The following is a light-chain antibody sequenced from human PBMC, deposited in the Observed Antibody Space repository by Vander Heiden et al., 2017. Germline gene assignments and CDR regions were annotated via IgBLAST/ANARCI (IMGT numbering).Light chain of an antibody. Sequence: SYELTQPPSVSVSPGRTASITCSGDKWGDKYACWYQQKPGQSPVLVIYQDSKRPSGIPERFSGSNSGNTATLTISGTQAMDEADYYCQAWDSSTAVFGGGTKLTVL. CDR3: QAWDSSTAV. CDR2: QDS. V-gene: IGLV3-1*01. J-gene: IGLJ2*01. CDR1: KWGDKY.